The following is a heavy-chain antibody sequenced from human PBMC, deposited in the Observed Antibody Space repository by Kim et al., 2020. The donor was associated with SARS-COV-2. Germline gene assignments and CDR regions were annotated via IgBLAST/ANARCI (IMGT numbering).Heavy chain of an antibody. D-gene: IGHD4-4*01. CDR2: ISYDGSNK. CDR1: GFTFSSYG. J-gene: IGHJ6*02. V-gene: IGHV3-30*18. Sequence: SLILSFSASGFTFSSYGMHWVRQAPGKGLEWVAVISYDGSNKYYADSVKGRFTISRDNSKNTLYLQMNSLRAEDTAVYYCAKGSRGNSIYYYYGMDVWGQGPTLTVSS. CDR3: AKGSRGNSIYYYYGMDV.